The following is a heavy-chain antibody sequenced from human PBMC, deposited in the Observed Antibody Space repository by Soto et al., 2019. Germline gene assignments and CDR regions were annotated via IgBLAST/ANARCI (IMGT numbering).Heavy chain of an antibody. CDR2: ISYDGSNK. CDR1: GFTFSSYA. V-gene: IGHV3-30-3*01. D-gene: IGHD3-22*01. J-gene: IGHJ4*02. CDR3: ARSGSSGYYPHD. Sequence: QVQLVESGGGVVQPGRSLRLSCAASGFTFSSYAMHWVRQAPGKGLEWVAVISYDGSNKYYADSVKGRFTISRDNSKNTLYLQMNSLRAEDTAVYYCARSGSSGYYPHDGGQGTLVTVSS.